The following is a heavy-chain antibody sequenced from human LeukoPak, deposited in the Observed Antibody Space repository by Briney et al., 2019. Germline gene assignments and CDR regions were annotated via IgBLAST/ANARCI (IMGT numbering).Heavy chain of an antibody. CDR2: IKQDGSEK. CDR3: ARTSGSYHFDY. V-gene: IGHV3-7*05. CDR1: GFTFSSYW. Sequence: PGGSLRLSCAASGFTFSSYWMSWVRQAPGKGLEWVANIKQDGSEKYYVDSVKGRFTISRDNAKNSLYLQMNSLGAEDTAVYYCARTSGSYHFDYWGQGTLVTVSS. D-gene: IGHD1-26*01. J-gene: IGHJ4*02.